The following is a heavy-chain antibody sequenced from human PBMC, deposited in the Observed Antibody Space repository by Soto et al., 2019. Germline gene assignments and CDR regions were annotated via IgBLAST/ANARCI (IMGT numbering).Heavy chain of an antibody. V-gene: IGHV3-23*01. D-gene: IGHD6-19*01. CDR1: GFTFSSYG. Sequence: PGGSLRLSCAASGFTFSSYGIHWVRQAPGKGLEWVSAISGSGGSTYYADSVKGRFTISRDNSKNTLYLQMNSLRAEDTAVYYCAKYGSGLSMYYFDYWGQGTLVTVSS. J-gene: IGHJ4*02. CDR3: AKYGSGLSMYYFDY. CDR2: ISGSGGST.